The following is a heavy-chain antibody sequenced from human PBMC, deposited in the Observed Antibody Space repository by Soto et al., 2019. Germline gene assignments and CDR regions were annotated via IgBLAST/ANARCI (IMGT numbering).Heavy chain of an antibody. CDR1: GFTFSSYT. Sequence: LRLSCAASGFTFSSYTMNWVRQAPGKGLEWVSSISSSSYYIYYAASLKGRFTISRDNAKNSLYLQMNSLRAEDTAVYYCARDEYSNYNFDFWGRGTLVTVSS. CDR3: ARDEYSNYNFDF. V-gene: IGHV3-21*01. D-gene: IGHD4-4*01. CDR2: ISSSSYYI. J-gene: IGHJ4*02.